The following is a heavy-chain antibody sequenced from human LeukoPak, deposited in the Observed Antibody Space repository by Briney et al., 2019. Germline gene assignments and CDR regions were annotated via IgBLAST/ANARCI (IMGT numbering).Heavy chain of an antibody. CDR3: ARLSSLASNYHMDV. CDR1: GDSISRYY. Sequence: SETLSLTCTVSGDSISRYYWSWIRQPPGKGLEWIGYIHHSGESSYDPSVKSRVTMTVDTSKSQISLRLRSVTAADTAVYYCARLSSLASNYHMDVWGKGTTVTVSS. CDR2: IHHSGES. V-gene: IGHV4-59*08. J-gene: IGHJ6*03. D-gene: IGHD6-13*01.